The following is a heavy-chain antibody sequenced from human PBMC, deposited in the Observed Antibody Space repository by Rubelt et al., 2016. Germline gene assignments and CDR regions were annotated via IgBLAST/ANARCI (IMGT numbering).Heavy chain of an antibody. Sequence: QLQLQESGPGLVKPSETLSLTCTVSGGSISSSSYYWGWIRQSAGKGLEWIGSLSYSGSTNYNPSLKSRVTISVEPSKNQLSLKLSSVTAADTAVYYCARADHCSSTSCYLYWGQGTLVTVSS. D-gene: IGHD2-2*01. J-gene: IGHJ4*02. CDR2: LSYSGST. CDR1: GGSISSSSYY. CDR3: ARADHCSSTSCYLY. V-gene: IGHV4-39*07.